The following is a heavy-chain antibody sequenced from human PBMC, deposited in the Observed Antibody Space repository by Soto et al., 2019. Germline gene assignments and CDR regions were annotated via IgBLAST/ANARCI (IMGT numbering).Heavy chain of an antibody. CDR2: ILPMFDTP. V-gene: IGHV1-69*12. CDR1: GGTFSSDS. Sequence: QVQLVQSGAEVKKPGSSVKVSCKASGGTFSSDSFSWVRQAPGQGLEWMGGILPMFDTPIYAQKFQDRVTITADESTSTACMQLGSLRSGDTAVYYCARSGGLDRDFNYWGQGSLVTVSS. CDR3: ARSGGLDRDFNY. J-gene: IGHJ4*02. D-gene: IGHD2-15*01.